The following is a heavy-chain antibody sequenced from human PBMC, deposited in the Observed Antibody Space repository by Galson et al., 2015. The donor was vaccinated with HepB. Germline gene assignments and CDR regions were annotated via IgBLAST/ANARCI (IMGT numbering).Heavy chain of an antibody. Sequence: SLRLSCAASGYTFSDYSMNWVRQAPGKGLEWVSFISSASSYIHYADSVKGRFTISRDNAKHSLYLQMNSLRAEDTAVYYCARDGIAYEITYWGQGTPVTVSS. D-gene: IGHD3-10*01. V-gene: IGHV3-21*01. J-gene: IGHJ4*02. CDR2: ISSASSYI. CDR3: ARDGIAYEITY. CDR1: GYTFSDYS.